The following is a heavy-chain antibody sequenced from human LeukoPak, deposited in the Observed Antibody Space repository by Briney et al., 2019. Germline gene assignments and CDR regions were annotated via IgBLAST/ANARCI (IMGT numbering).Heavy chain of an antibody. D-gene: IGHD6-19*01. CDR3: ARGPYGSGLNIN. Sequence: ASVKVSCRASGYSFTNYDINWVRQATGQGLEWMGRMNPNTANTDYAQKFQGRVTMTRDTSISTAYMELAGLRPEDTAVYYCARGPYGSGLNINWDQGTLVIVSS. J-gene: IGHJ4*02. V-gene: IGHV1-8*02. CDR1: GYSFTNYD. CDR2: MNPNTANT.